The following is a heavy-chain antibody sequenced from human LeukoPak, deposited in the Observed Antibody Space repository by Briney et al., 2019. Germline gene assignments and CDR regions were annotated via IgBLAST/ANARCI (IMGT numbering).Heavy chain of an antibody. D-gene: IGHD3-9*01. CDR1: GFTFSSYW. CDR2: IKQDGSEK. Sequence: PGGSLRLSCAASGFTFSSYWMSWVRQAPGKGLEWVANIKQDGSEKYYVDSVKGRFTISRDNAKNSLYLQMNSLRAEDTAVYYCARESSPYDILTGYYNYYYYYMDVWGKGTTVTVSS. V-gene: IGHV3-7*01. J-gene: IGHJ6*03. CDR3: ARESSPYDILTGYYNYYYYYMDV.